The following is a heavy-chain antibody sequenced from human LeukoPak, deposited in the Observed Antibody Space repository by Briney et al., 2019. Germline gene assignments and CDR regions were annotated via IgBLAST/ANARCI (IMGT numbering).Heavy chain of an antibody. Sequence: GGSLRLSCAASDVFSDYYMSWVRQAPGEGLEWVSYISSSGNSIYYADSVKGRFTISRDNAKNSLYPQMNSLRAEDTAVYYCAREMEGDYGSGTFFDLWGQGNMVTVSS. V-gene: IGHV3-11*01. J-gene: IGHJ4*02. CDR3: AREMEGDYGSGTFFDL. CDR1: DVFSDYY. CDR2: ISSSGNSI. D-gene: IGHD3-10*01.